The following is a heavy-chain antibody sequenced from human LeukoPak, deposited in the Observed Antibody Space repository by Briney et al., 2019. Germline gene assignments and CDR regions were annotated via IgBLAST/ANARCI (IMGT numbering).Heavy chain of an antibody. CDR3: AGSTNFYLFDY. V-gene: IGHV4-4*07. CDR1: GGSVSSYY. CDR2: SQTSGST. Sequence: PSETLSLTCTVSGGSVSSYYWSWIRQPAGKGLQWIGRSQTSGSTDYNPSLKSCVTMSVDTSKNQVSLQMSSVTAADTAVYYCAGSTNFYLFDYWGQGALVTVSS. D-gene: IGHD2-21*01. J-gene: IGHJ4*02.